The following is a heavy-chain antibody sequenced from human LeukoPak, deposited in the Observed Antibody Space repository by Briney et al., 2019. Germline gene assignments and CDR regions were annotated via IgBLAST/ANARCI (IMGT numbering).Heavy chain of an antibody. D-gene: IGHD4-11*01. CDR1: GDSVNSDSNC. J-gene: IGHJ4*02. CDR2: ISYSGTT. V-gene: IGHV4-61*01. Sequence: SETLSLTCSVSGDSVNSDSNCWSWIRQPPGKGLEWIGNISYSGTTNYNPSLKSRVSMSLHPSQNQISLKLSSVTAADTAVYYCVRESYSRYFDYWGQGSLVTVSS. CDR3: VRESYSRYFDY.